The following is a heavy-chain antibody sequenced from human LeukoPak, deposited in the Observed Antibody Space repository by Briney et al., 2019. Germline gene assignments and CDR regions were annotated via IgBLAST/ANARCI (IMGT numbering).Heavy chain of an antibody. CDR1: GGSISSGDYY. D-gene: IGHD2-2*01. Sequence: SETLSLTCTVSGGSISSGDYYWNWIRQAPGKGLEWVGYTSYSGSINYNPSLKSRVTISVDTTKNQFSLKLSSVTAADTAVYYCARGMYCSSISCYGSYFDYWGQGTLVTVSS. J-gene: IGHJ4*02. CDR2: TSYSGSI. CDR3: ARGMYCSSISCYGSYFDY. V-gene: IGHV4-30-4*01.